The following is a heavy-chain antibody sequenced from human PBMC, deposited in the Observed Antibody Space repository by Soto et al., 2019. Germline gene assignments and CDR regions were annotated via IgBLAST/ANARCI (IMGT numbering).Heavy chain of an antibody. CDR1: GGSFTSYW. CDR2: IYPGDSDT. Sequence: GESLKISGKGSGGSFTSYWIGWVRQMPGTGLEWMGIIYPGDSDTRYSPSFQGQVTISADKSISTAYLQWSSLKASDTAMYYCARRDGSGSYVIYSAFDIWGQGTMVTVSS. CDR3: ARRDGSGSYVIYSAFDI. D-gene: IGHD3-10*01. V-gene: IGHV5-51*01. J-gene: IGHJ3*02.